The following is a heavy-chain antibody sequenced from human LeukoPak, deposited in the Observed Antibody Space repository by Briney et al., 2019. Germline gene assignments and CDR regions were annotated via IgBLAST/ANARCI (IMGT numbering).Heavy chain of an antibody. CDR3: TKGDYHAY. J-gene: IGHJ4*02. V-gene: IGHV3-49*03. CDR1: GFTFGDYA. Sequence: GVLRLSCTASGFTFGDYAMSWFRQAPGKGLEWVGFIRSNTYGGTAEYAASVKGRFTISRDDSKSIAYLQMNSLKTEDTAVYYCTKGDYHAYWGQGTLATVSS. CDR2: IRSNTYGGTA.